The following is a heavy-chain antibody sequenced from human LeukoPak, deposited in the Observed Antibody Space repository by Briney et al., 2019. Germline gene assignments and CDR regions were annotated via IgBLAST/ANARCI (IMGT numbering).Heavy chain of an antibody. J-gene: IGHJ4*02. V-gene: IGHV3-7*01. CDR2: IKQDGSEK. D-gene: IGHD1-26*01. Sequence: GGSLRLSCAASGFTFSSYWMSWVRQAPGKGLECVADIKQDGSEKYYVDSAKGRFTISRDNAKNSLYLQMNSLRVEDTAVYYCARGKSGSYGTKGYWGQGTLVTVSS. CDR3: ARGKSGSYGTKGY. CDR1: GFTFSSYW.